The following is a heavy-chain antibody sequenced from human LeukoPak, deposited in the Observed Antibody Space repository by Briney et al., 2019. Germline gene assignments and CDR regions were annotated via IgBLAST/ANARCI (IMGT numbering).Heavy chain of an antibody. CDR1: GESFSGYF. V-gene: IGHV4-34*01. CDR3: ARDRELWGPRGAFDI. CDR2: INHSGSTS. D-gene: IGHD1-26*01. J-gene: IGHJ3*02. Sequence: SETLSLTCAVYGESFSGYFWNWIRQPPGKGLEWIGEINHSGSTSNYNPSLKSRVTISVDTSKNQFSLKLSSVTAADTAVYYCARDRELWGPRGAFDIWGQGTMVTVSS.